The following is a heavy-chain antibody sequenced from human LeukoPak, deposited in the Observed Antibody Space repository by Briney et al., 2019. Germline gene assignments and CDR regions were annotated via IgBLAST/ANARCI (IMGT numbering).Heavy chain of an antibody. J-gene: IGHJ5*02. V-gene: IGHV3-7*01. Sequence: GSLRLSCAASGFTFTSAWMSWLRQTPEKGLEWVAHMNEDGSGRFYVDSAKGRSTISRDDTQNSVYLQMNSLRVEDTAVYYCAAWFGESVPWGQGTLVTVSS. CDR1: GFTFTSAW. D-gene: IGHD3-10*01. CDR3: AAWFGESVP. CDR2: MNEDGSGR.